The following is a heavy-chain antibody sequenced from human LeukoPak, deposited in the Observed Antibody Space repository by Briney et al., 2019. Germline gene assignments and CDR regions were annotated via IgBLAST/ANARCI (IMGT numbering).Heavy chain of an antibody. CDR1: NGPINTYQ. CDR2: IHYSGSA. D-gene: IGHD3-22*01. CDR3: AGTYYYDSSGYYHYSL. V-gene: IGHV4-59*01. Sequence: SETLSLTCTVSNGPINTYQWSWIRQPPGKGLEWIGNIHYSGSANYNPSLKSRVTISVDTSKNQFSLKLSSVTAADTAVYYCAGTYYYDSSGYYHYSLWGQGTLVTVSS. J-gene: IGHJ4*02.